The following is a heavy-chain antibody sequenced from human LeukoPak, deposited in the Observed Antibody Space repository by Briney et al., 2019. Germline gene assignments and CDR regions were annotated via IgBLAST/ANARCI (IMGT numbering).Heavy chain of an antibody. V-gene: IGHV4-30-2*01. D-gene: IGHD6-6*01. CDR3: ARDHLAPYFASYSSSSGTFDN. CDR2: IYHSRST. J-gene: IGHJ4*02. CDR1: GGSISSGGYY. Sequence: PSETLSLTCTVSGGSISSGGYYWSWIRQPPGKGLEWIGYIYHSRSTYYNPSLKSRVTISVDRSKNQFSLKLSSVTAADTAVYYCARDHLAPYFASYSSSSGTFDNWGQGTLVTVSS.